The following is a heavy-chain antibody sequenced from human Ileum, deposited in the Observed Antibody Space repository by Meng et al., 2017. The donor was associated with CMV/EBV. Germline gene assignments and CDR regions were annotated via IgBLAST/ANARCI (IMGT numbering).Heavy chain of an antibody. J-gene: IGHJ4*02. CDR1: GFSVISGEVG. CDR3: AHVRGWLTDY. D-gene: IGHD6-19*01. CDR2: IFWNDDN. Sequence: QSTLNASGATLVRPTQHLTMTCTLSGFSVISGEVGVLWIHQPPGKALEWVALIFWNDDNLFSPTLKNRLTITKDTSKNQVVLRMTNMDSTDTVTFYCAHVRGWLTDYWGQGTLVTVSS. V-gene: IGHV2-5*01.